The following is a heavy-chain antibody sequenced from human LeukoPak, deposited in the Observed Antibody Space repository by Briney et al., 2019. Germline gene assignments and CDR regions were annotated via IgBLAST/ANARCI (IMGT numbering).Heavy chain of an antibody. D-gene: IGHD1-14*01. V-gene: IGHV1-58*01. CDR3: AADSGWYYYYYMDV. CDR2: IVVGSGNT. CDR1: GFTFTSSA. J-gene: IGHJ6*03. Sequence: SVKVSYKASGFTFTSSAVQWVRQARGQRLEWIGWIVVGSGNTNYAQKFQERVTITRDMSTSTAYMELSSLRSEDTAVYYCAADSGWYYYYYMDVWGKGTTVTVSS.